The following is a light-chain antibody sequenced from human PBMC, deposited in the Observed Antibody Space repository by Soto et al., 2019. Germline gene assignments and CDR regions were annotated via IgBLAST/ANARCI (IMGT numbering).Light chain of an antibody. V-gene: IGKV3-20*01. CDR1: QSLDSTS. CDR2: GAS. J-gene: IGKJ2*01. CDR3: QRSGTSPPYI. Sequence: EVVLTQSPGTLSLSPGERATLSCRASQSLDSTSLAWYQQKPGQSPRLVIYGASRRATGIPDRFSGSGSGTDFILTIDRLEPEDFAVYYCQRSGTSPPYICGAGTRLDIK.